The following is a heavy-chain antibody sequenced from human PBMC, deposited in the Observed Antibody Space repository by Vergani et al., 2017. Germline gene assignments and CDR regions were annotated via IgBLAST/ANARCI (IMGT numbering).Heavy chain of an antibody. Sequence: VHLVESGGGVVQPGRSLRLSCVVSGFTSSYYGMHWVRQAPGKGLEWVSSISSSSSYIYYADSVKGRFTISRDNAKNSLYLQMNSLRAEDTAVYYCAKHFRGWGIDYWGQGTQVIVSS. V-gene: IGHV3-21*01. CDR1: GFTSSYYG. D-gene: IGHD3-16*01. J-gene: IGHJ4*02. CDR3: AKHFRGWGIDY. CDR2: ISSSSSYI.